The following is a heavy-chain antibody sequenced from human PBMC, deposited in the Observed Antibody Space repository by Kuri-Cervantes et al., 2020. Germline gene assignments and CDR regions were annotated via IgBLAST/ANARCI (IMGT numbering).Heavy chain of an antibody. Sequence: ASVKVSCKASGYTFTSYDINWVRQATGQGLEWMGWINPNSGGTNYAQKFQGRVTMTRDTSISTAYMELSRLRSNDTAVYYCARLGLNMVRGVILYFQHWGQGTLVTVSS. CDR1: GYTFTSYD. CDR2: INPNSGGT. D-gene: IGHD3-10*01. J-gene: IGHJ1*01. V-gene: IGHV1-2*02. CDR3: ARLGLNMVRGVILYFQH.